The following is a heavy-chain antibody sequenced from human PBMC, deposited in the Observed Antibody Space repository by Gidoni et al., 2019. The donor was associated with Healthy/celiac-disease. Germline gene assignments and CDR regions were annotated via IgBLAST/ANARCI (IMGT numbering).Heavy chain of an antibody. V-gene: IGHV4-31*03. D-gene: IGHD2-15*01. CDR1: GGSISRGGYY. CDR3: AREETAKVAGSVDV. Sequence: QLQESGPGLVKLSQTLSLTCTVSGGSISRGGYYWSWIRQHPGKGLEWIAYIYYSGSTYYNPSLKSRFTISVDTSKKQFSLKLSSVTAADTAMYYCAREETAKVAGSVDVWGQGTTVTVSS. CDR2: IYYSGST. J-gene: IGHJ6*02.